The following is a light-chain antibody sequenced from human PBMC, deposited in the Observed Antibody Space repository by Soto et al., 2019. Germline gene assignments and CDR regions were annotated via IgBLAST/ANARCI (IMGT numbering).Light chain of an antibody. CDR1: SSNIGNNA. CDR3: AAWDDSLNAYV. CDR2: YDD. V-gene: IGLV1-36*01. Sequence: QSVLTQPPSVSDAPRQRVTISCSGSSSNIGNNAVNWYQQVPRQAPKIVIYYDDLLTSGVSDRFSGSKSGTSASLAISALQSDDEADYYCAAWDDSLNAYVFGPGTKLTVL. J-gene: IGLJ1*01.